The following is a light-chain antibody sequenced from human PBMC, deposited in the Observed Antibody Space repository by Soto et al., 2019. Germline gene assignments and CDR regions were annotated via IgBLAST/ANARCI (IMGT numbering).Light chain of an antibody. Sequence: EIVMTQSTGTLSLSPGESATLSCRAIQSVSNTYLAWYQQKPGQAPRLLFYGASTRATGIPDRFSGSGSGTDFTLTISRLEPEDFAVYYCQQYGSSPEWTFGQGTKVDIK. CDR1: QSVSNTY. V-gene: IGKV3-20*01. CDR2: GAS. CDR3: QQYGSSPEWT. J-gene: IGKJ1*01.